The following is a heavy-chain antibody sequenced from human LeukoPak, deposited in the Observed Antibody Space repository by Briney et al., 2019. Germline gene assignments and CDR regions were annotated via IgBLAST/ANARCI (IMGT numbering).Heavy chain of an antibody. J-gene: IGHJ4*02. CDR1: GFSFHDHG. D-gene: IGHD6-19*01. Sequence: PGGSLRLSCAASGFSFHDHGMDWVRQAPGKGLEWVAVIAADGGVKQYADSVKGRFSLSRDNSENTVSLQMNGLTAEDTAVYYCAREATWGQWYFDLWGQGAPATVSS. CDR3: AREATWGQWYFDL. CDR2: IAADGGVK. V-gene: IGHV3-30*03.